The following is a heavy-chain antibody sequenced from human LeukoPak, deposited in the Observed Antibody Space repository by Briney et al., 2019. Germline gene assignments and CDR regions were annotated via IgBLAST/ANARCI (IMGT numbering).Heavy chain of an antibody. V-gene: IGHV3-7*01. CDR1: GFTFSSCW. CDR2: IKRDGNEK. CDR3: AKEGAYPIITYDS. J-gene: IGHJ5*01. D-gene: IGHD3-10*01. Sequence: HPGGSLRLSCAASGFTFSSCWMNWVRQAPGKGLEWVANIKRDGNEKNYVDSVRGRFSISRDNAKNSLYLQMDSLRAEDTAVYYCAKEGAYPIITYDSWGQGALVTVSS.